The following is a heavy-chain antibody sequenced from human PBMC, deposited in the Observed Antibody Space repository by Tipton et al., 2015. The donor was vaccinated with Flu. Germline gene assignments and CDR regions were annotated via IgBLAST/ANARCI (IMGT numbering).Heavy chain of an antibody. J-gene: IGHJ6*02. CDR3: ARDDGDYGLGSYHYYYGMDV. V-gene: IGHV4-59*12. D-gene: IGHD3-10*01. Sequence: TLSLTCTVSCGSISSYYWSWIRQPPVKGLEWIGYIYYSGSTNYNPSLKSRVTISVDTSKNQFSLKLSSVTAADTAVYYCARDDGDYGLGSYHYYYGMDVWGQGTTVTVSS. CDR1: CGSISSYY. CDR2: IYYSGST.